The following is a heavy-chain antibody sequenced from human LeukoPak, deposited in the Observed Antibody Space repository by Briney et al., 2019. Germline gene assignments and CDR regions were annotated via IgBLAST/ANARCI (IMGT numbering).Heavy chain of an antibody. J-gene: IGHJ4*02. D-gene: IGHD3-9*01. CDR3: ARSRGYDILTGYYFDY. CDR1: GYTFTSYG. CDR2: NSAYNGNT. V-gene: IGHV1-18*01. Sequence: ASVKVSCKASGYTFTSYGISWVRQAPGQGLECMGWNSAYNGNTNYAQKLQGRVTMTTDTSTSTAYMELRSLRSDDTVVYYCARSRGYDILTGYYFDYWGQGTLVTVSS.